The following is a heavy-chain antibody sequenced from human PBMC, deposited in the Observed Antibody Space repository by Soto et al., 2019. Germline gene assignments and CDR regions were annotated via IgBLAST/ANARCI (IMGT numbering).Heavy chain of an antibody. CDR3: ARVAGYSSGWYYFDY. CDR1: GGSISSSSYY. J-gene: IGHJ4*02. D-gene: IGHD6-19*01. Sequence: QLQLQESGPGLVKPSETLSLTCTVSGGSISSSSYYWGWIRQPPGKGLEWIGSIYYSGSTYYNPSLKRRVTISVDTSKNQFSLKLSSVTSADTAVYYCARVAGYSSGWYYFDYWGQGTLVTVSS. V-gene: IGHV4-39*01. CDR2: IYYSGST.